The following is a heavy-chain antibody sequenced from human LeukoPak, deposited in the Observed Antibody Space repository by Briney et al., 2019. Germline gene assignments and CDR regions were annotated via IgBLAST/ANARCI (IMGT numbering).Heavy chain of an antibody. CDR2: IMHDGSEK. V-gene: IGHV3-7*05. CDR3: AGGIAGGYQNFHFHY. D-gene: IGHD3-22*01. J-gene: IGHJ4*02. CDR1: GFTLSTFL. Sequence: GGSLRHLCAASGFTLSTFLKTWVRQAPGKGLEWVANIMHDGSEKHYVDSVKGRFTISRDNARNSLYLQIDSLRAEDTAVYYCAGGIAGGYQNFHFHYWGQGTLVTVSS.